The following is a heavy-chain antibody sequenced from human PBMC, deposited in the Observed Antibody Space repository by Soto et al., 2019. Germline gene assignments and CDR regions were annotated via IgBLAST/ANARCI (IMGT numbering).Heavy chain of an antibody. Sequence: QGQLVESGGSVVQPGRSLRLSCAASGFTFSSYGMHWVRQAPGKGLEWVAVIWYDGSNKYYADSVKGRFTNSRDNSKNTLYLQMNSLRAEDTAVYYCARDGYCSGGSCYSVPVFDYWGQGTLVTVSS. CDR3: ARDGYCSGGSCYSVPVFDY. CDR1: GFTFSSYG. CDR2: IWYDGSNK. J-gene: IGHJ4*02. V-gene: IGHV3-33*01. D-gene: IGHD2-15*01.